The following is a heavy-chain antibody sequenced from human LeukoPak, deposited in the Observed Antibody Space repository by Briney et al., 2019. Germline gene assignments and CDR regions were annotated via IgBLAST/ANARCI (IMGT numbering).Heavy chain of an antibody. J-gene: IGHJ4*02. CDR3: ARDLGTTGWHTFDY. CDR2: TYYRSKWYN. CDR1: GDSVSSKIGA. V-gene: IGHV6-1*01. Sequence: SQTLSLTCAVSGDSVSSKIGAWNWIRQSPSRGLEWLGRTYYRSKWYNDYAESMEGRMTISQDTSKNQYSLHLNSVTPDDTAVYYCARDLGTTGWHTFDYWGQGTLVTVSS. D-gene: IGHD6-19*01.